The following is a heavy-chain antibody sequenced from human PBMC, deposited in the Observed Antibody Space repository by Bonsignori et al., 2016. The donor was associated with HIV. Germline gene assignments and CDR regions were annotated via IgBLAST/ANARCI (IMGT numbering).Heavy chain of an antibody. CDR2: TCYRSKWYN. Sequence: WIRQSPSRGLEWLGRTCYRSKWYNDYAVSVRSRITINPDTSKNQFSLQLNSLTPEDTAVYYCARDQGYSSGWLDAFDIWGQGTMVTVSS. V-gene: IGHV6-1*01. J-gene: IGHJ3*02. CDR3: ARDQGYSSGWLDAFDI. D-gene: IGHD6-19*01.